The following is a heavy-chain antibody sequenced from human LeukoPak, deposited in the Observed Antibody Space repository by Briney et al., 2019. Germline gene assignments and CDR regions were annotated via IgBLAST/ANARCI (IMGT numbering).Heavy chain of an antibody. D-gene: IGHD2-2*01. Sequence: GGSLRLSCAASGVTFSSYGMHWVRQAPGKGLEWVAFIRYDGSNKYYADSVKGRFTISRDNSKNTLYLQMNSLRAEDTAVYYCAYIVVVPAAIPGDDAFDIWGQGTMVTVSS. V-gene: IGHV3-30*02. CDR1: GVTFSSYG. CDR2: IRYDGSNK. J-gene: IGHJ3*02. CDR3: AYIVVVPAAIPGDDAFDI.